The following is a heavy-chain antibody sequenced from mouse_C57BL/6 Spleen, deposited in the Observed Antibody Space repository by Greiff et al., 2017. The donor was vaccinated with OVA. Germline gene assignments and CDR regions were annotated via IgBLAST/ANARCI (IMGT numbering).Heavy chain of an antibody. V-gene: IGHV5-17*01. CDR1: GFTFSDYG. CDR2: ISSGSSTI. Sequence: DVHLVESGGGLVKPGGSLKLSCAASGFTFSDYGMHWVRQAPEKGLEWVAYISSGSSTIYYADTVKGRFTISRDNAKNTLFLQMTSLRSEDTAMYYCAKGLGRDWYFDVWGTGTTVTVSS. J-gene: IGHJ1*03. CDR3: AKGLGRDWYFDV. D-gene: IGHD4-1*01.